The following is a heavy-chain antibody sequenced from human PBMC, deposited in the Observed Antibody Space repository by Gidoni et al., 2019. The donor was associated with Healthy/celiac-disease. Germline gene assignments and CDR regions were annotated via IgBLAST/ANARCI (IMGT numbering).Heavy chain of an antibody. Sequence: EVQLVESGGGLVQPGGSLRLSCAASGFTFGSYEMNWVRQDPGKGLEWVSYISSSGSTIYYADSVKGRFTISRDNAKNSLYLQMNSLRAEDTAVYYCARGSAKIVLVVYADFDYWGQGTLVTVSS. CDR1: GFTFGSYE. CDR3: ARGSAKIVLVVYADFDY. J-gene: IGHJ4*02. D-gene: IGHD2-8*02. CDR2: ISSSGSTI. V-gene: IGHV3-48*03.